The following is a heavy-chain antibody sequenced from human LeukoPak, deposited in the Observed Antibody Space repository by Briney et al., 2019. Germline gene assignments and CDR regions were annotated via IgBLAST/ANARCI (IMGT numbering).Heavy chain of an antibody. D-gene: IGHD6-13*01. CDR2: IYYSGST. CDR1: GGSISSSSYY. V-gene: IGHV4-39*07. J-gene: IGHJ4*02. Sequence: SETLSLTCTVSGGSISSSSYYWGWIRQPPGKGLEWIGNIYYSGSTYYNPSLKSRVTISVDTSKNQFSLKLSSVTAADTAVYYCARGGGDSSSSQDFDYWGQGTLVTVSS. CDR3: ARGGGDSSSSQDFDY.